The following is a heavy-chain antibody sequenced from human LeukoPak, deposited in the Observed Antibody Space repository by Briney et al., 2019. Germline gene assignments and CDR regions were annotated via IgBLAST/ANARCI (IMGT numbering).Heavy chain of an antibody. CDR3: ARDHNYDSSGYFLYY. D-gene: IGHD3-22*01. J-gene: IGHJ4*02. Sequence: PSETLSLTCAVYGGSFSGYYWNWIREPPGKGLEWIGEINHSGNTNYNPSLKSRVTMSVDTSKNQFSLRLSSVTAADTAVYYCARDHNYDSSGYFLYYSGQGTLVTVSS. V-gene: IGHV4-34*01. CDR2: INHSGNT. CDR1: GGSFSGYY.